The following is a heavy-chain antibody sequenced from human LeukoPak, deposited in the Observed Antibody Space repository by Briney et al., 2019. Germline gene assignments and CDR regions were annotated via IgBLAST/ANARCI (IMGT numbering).Heavy chain of an antibody. V-gene: IGHV4-31*03. Sequence: SETLSLTCTVSGGSISTGGYYWSWIRQHPGKGLEWIGYIYYSGSTYYNPSLKSRVAISVDTSKNQFSLKLRSATAADTAVYYCARDYGGKVGAFDIWGQGTMVTVSS. CDR2: IYYSGST. CDR1: GGSISTGGYY. D-gene: IGHD4-23*01. J-gene: IGHJ3*02. CDR3: ARDYGGKVGAFDI.